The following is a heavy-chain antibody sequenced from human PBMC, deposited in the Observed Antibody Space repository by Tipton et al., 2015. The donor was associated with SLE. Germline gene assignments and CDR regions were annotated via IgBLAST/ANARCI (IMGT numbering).Heavy chain of an antibody. J-gene: IGHJ2*01. Sequence: TLSLTCTVSGGSISSHYWSWIRQPPGKGLEWIGYIYYSGSTNYNPSLKSRVTISVDTSKNQFSLKLSSVTAADTAVYYCATDRPPSYSSSWSYWYFDLWDRGTLVTVSS. CDR3: ATDRPPSYSSSWSYWYFDL. CDR2: IYYSGST. D-gene: IGHD6-13*01. V-gene: IGHV4-59*11. CDR1: GGSISSHY.